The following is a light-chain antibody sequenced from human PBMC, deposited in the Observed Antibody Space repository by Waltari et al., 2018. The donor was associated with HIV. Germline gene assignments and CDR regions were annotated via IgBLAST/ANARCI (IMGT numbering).Light chain of an antibody. V-gene: IGLV2-8*01. CDR3: SSYAGSNNRV. Sequence: QSALTQPPSASGFPGQSVTISCTGTSSDVGGYNYVSWYQQHPGKAPKLMIYEVNKRPSGVPDRFSGSKSGNTASLTVSGLQAEDEADYYCSSYAGSNNRVFGGGTKLTVL. CDR1: SSDVGGYNY. J-gene: IGLJ2*01. CDR2: EVN.